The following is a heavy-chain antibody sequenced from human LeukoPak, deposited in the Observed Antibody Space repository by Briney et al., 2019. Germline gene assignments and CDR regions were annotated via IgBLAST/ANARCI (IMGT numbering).Heavy chain of an antibody. V-gene: IGHV4-59*11. Sequence: SETLSLTCTVSGGSISSHYWSWIRQPPGKGLEWIGYIYYSGSTNYNPSLKSRVTISVDTSKKQFSLKLSSVTAADTAVYYCAGTAVVVPAAIYWFDPWGQGTLVTVSS. CDR2: IYYSGST. J-gene: IGHJ5*02. CDR1: GGSISSHY. D-gene: IGHD2-2*01. CDR3: AGTAVVVPAAIYWFDP.